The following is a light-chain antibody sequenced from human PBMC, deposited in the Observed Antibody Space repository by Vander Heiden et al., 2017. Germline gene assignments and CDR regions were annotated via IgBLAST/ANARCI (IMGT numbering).Light chain of an antibody. CDR2: GVS. CDR3: SSYTSSTTYV. V-gene: IGLV2-14*03. CDR1: SSDVGGYNY. Sequence: QSALTQPASVSGSPGQSITISCTGTSSDVGGYNYVSWYQQHPGKAPKLAIYGVSDRPSGVSSRFSGSKSGNTASLTISGLQAEDEADYYCSSYTSSTTYVFGTGTKVTFL. J-gene: IGLJ1*01.